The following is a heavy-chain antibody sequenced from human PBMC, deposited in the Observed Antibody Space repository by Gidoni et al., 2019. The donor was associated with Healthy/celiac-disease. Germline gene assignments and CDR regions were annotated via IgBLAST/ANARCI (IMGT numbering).Heavy chain of an antibody. V-gene: IGHV3-30*18. CDR1: GFTFSSYG. J-gene: IGHJ4*02. D-gene: IGHD2-21*02. CDR3: AKNTVVTQYYFDY. Sequence: QVQLVESGGGVVQPGRSLRLSCAASGFTFSSYGMHWVRQAPGKGLEWVAVISYDGSNKYYADSVKGRFTISRDNSKNTLYLQMNSLRAEDTAVYYCAKNTVVTQYYFDYWGQGTLVTVSS. CDR2: ISYDGSNK.